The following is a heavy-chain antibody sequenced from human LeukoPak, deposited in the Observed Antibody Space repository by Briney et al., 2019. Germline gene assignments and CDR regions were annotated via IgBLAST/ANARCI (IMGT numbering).Heavy chain of an antibody. Sequence: GGSVRLSCAASGFTFSNFAMTWVRQAPGKGLEWVSSIVGSSSTYYADSLKGRFTISRDNAKNSLYLQMNSLRAEDTAVYYCARIGAVSSRDYWGQGTLVSVSS. D-gene: IGHD6-13*01. J-gene: IGHJ4*02. CDR1: GFTFSNFA. V-gene: IGHV3-21*01. CDR3: ARIGAVSSRDY. CDR2: IVGSSST.